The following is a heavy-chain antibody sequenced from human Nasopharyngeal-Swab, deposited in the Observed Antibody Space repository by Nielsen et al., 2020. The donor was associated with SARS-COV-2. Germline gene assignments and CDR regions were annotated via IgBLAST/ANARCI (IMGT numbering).Heavy chain of an antibody. J-gene: IGHJ5*02. V-gene: IGHV4-31*11. CDR2: IYYSGST. CDR3: ARDGPIGWFDP. CDR1: GGSFSGFY. Sequence: SETLSLTCAVYGGSFSGFYWSWNRQHPGKGLEWIGYIYYSGSTYYNPSLKSRVTISVDTSKNQFSLKLSSVTAADTAVYYCARDGPIGWFDPWGQGTLVTVSS.